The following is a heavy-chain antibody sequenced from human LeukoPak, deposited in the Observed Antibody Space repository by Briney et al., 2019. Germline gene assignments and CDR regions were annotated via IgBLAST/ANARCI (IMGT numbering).Heavy chain of an antibody. Sequence: ASVNVSCKASGYTFTTYDINWVRQAAGQGLEWMGWMNPNRGNTVYAQKFHGRITMTRNTSISTASMELSSLRFEDTAVYYCARGRGFGESRPRVFDYWGQGTLVTVSS. CDR2: MNPNRGNT. J-gene: IGHJ4*02. CDR3: ARGRGFGESRPRVFDY. CDR1: GYTFTTYD. D-gene: IGHD3-10*01. V-gene: IGHV1-8*01.